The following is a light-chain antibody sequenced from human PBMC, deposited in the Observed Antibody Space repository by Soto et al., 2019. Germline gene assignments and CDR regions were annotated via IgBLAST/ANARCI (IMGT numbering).Light chain of an antibody. CDR1: QSVSNY. CDR2: GAS. CDR3: QQYNNWPVT. J-gene: IGKJ1*01. V-gene: IGKV3-15*01. Sequence: EVVMTQSPATLSVSPGERATLSCRASQSVSNYLAWYQQKPGQAPRLLISGASTRATGIPARFSGSGSGTEFTLTISSLQSEDFAVYYCQQYNNWPVTFGQGTKVDIK.